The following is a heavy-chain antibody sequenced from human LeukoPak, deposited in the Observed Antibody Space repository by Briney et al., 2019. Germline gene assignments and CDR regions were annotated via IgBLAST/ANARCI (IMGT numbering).Heavy chain of an antibody. D-gene: IGHD5-18*01. J-gene: IGHJ4*02. CDR1: GFTFSSYG. Sequence: GGSLRLSCAASGFTFSSYGMHWVRQAPGKGLEWVAVIWYDGSNKYYADSVKGRFTISRDNSKNTLYLQMNSLRAEDTAVYYCARRGDLTAAMVIDFDYWGQGTLVTVSS. CDR2: IWYDGSNK. V-gene: IGHV3-33*01. CDR3: ARRGDLTAAMVIDFDY.